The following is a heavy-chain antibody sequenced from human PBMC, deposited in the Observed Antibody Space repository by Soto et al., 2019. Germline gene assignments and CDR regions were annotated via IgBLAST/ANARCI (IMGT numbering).Heavy chain of an antibody. J-gene: IGHJ4*02. CDR3: GRVGQGRYYFDY. V-gene: IGHV3-74*01. CDR2: INGDGSTT. Sequence: EVHLVESGGGSVQPGGSLKLSCAGSGFAFSSYWIHWVRQVPGKGLVWVSRINGDGSTTSYADSVRGRFTISRDNAKDTLYLKLNSLRAEDTALYYCGRVGQGRYYFDYWGQGTLVTVSS. CDR1: GFAFSSYW.